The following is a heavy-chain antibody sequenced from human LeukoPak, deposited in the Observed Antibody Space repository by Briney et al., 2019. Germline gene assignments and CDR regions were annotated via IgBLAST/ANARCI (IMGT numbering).Heavy chain of an antibody. Sequence: SETLSLTCAVYGGSFSGYYWSWIRQPPGKGLEWIGEINHSGSTNYNPSLKGRVTISVDTSKNQFSLKLSSVTAADTAVYYCARAHYDFWSGKYYFDYWGQGTLVTVSS. J-gene: IGHJ4*02. CDR3: ARAHYDFWSGKYYFDY. V-gene: IGHV4-34*01. CDR1: GGSFSGYY. D-gene: IGHD3-3*01. CDR2: INHSGST.